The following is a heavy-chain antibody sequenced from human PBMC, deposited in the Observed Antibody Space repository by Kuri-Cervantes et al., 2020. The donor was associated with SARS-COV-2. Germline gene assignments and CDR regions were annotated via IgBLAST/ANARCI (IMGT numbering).Heavy chain of an antibody. CDR2: INHSGRT. J-gene: IGHJ4*02. D-gene: IGHD2-21*01. Sequence: GSLTLSWSVYGGSFSGDYWSWTRQPPGKGLEWIGEINHSGRTNYNPSLKSRVTISVDTSKNHFSLKLSSVTAADTAVYYCARGWLFGYWGQGTLVIVSS. CDR3: ARGWLFGY. CDR1: GGSFSGDY. V-gene: IGHV4-34*01.